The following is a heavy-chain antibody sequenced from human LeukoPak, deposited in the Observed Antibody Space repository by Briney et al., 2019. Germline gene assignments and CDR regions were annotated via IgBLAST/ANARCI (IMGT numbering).Heavy chain of an antibody. CDR2: INPSGGST. Sequence: ASVKVSCKASGYTFTSYYMHWVRQAPGQGLEWMAIINPSGGSTSYAQKFQGRVTMTRDTSTSTVYMELSSLGPEDTAVYYCARDSRPSYDSSGYYYPGDYWGQGTLVTVSS. D-gene: IGHD3-22*01. J-gene: IGHJ4*02. CDR1: GYTFTSYY. V-gene: IGHV1-46*01. CDR3: ARDSRPSYDSSGYYYPGDY.